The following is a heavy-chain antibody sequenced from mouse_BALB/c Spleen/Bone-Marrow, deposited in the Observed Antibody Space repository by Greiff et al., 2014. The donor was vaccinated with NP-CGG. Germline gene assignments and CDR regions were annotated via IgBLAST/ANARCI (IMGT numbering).Heavy chain of an antibody. Sequence: QVQLQQSGAELVRPGAPVRLSCKASGYTFTSYWMNWVKQRPGRGLEWIGRIDPSDSETHYNQKFKDKATLTVDKSSSTAYNQLSSLTSEDSAVYYCARSTGYYWYFDVWGAGTTVTVSS. CDR2: IDPSDSET. CDR3: ARSTGYYWYFDV. J-gene: IGHJ1*01. CDR1: GYTFTSYW. V-gene: IGHV1-69*02. D-gene: IGHD2-2*01.